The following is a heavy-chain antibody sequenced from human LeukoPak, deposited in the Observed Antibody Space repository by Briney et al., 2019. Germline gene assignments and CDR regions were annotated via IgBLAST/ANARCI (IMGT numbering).Heavy chain of an antibody. Sequence: SETLSLTCTVSGGSISSYYWSWIPQPPGEGLEWIGYIYTSGSTNYSPYLKSRVTISVDTSKNQFSLKLRSVTVADTAVYYCARLKVWFDPWGQGTLVTVSS. CDR2: IYTSGST. CDR1: GGSISSYY. CDR3: ARLKVWFDP. J-gene: IGHJ5*02. V-gene: IGHV4-4*09.